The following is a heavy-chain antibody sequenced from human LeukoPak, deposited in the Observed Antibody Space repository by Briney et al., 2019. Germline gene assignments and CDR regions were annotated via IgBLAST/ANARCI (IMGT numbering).Heavy chain of an antibody. CDR2: ISGSGGST. CDR1: GFTFSSYA. Sequence: GGSLRLSCAAFGFTFSSYAMSWVRQAPGKGLEWVSAISGSGGSTYYADSVKGRFTISRDNSKNTLYLQMNSLRAEDTAVYYCAKAPTAYYGVYFDYWGQGTLVTVSS. J-gene: IGHJ4*02. D-gene: IGHD4-17*01. V-gene: IGHV3-23*01. CDR3: AKAPTAYYGVYFDY.